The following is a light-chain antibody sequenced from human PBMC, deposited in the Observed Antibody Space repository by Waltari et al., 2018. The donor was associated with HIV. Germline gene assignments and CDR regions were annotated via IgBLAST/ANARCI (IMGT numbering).Light chain of an antibody. J-gene: IGLJ2*01. V-gene: IGLV1-51*01. CDR2: DNN. CDR3: ATWDSGLNDVV. CDR1: TSNIGHNF. Sequence: QSVLTQPPSVSATPGQKVIISCSGRTSNIGHNFVSWYQHIPGTAPKLLIYDNNERPSGIPARFSASKSGTSATLGITGLQTGDEADYYCATWDSGLNDVVFGGGTKVTAL.